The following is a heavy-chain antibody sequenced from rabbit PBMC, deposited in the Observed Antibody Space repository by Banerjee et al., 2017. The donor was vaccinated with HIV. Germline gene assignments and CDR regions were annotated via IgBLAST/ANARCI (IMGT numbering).Heavy chain of an antibody. D-gene: IGHD8-1*01. Sequence: QSLEESGGDLVKPGASLTLTCTASGFSFSNNYWMSWVRQAPGKRPEWIACIDTGSSGITAYASWAKGRFTISRTSSTTVTLQMTSLTAADTATYFCARSYDSSGSSYWGLWGPGTLVTVS. CDR3: ARSYDSSGSSYWGL. V-gene: IGHV1S40*01. CDR1: GFSFSNNYW. J-gene: IGHJ4*01. CDR2: IDTGSSGIT.